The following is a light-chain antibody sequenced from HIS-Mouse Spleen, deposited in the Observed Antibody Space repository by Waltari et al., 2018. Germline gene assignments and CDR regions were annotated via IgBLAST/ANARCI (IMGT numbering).Light chain of an antibody. Sequence: DIVMTQSPDSLAVSLGERATINCMFSQSVLYSSNNKNYLAWYQQKPGQPPKLLIYWASTRESGVPDRFSGSGSGTDFTLTISSLQAEDVAVYYCQQYYSTPLTFGGGTKVEIK. V-gene: IGKV4-1*01. CDR1: QSVLYSSNNKNY. CDR2: WAS. J-gene: IGKJ4*01. CDR3: QQYYSTPLT.